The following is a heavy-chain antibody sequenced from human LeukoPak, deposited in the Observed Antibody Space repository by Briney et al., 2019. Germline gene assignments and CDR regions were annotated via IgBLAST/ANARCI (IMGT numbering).Heavy chain of an antibody. CDR1: GFTFSSYA. Sequence: PGGSLRLSCAASGFTFSSYAMHWVRQAPGKGLEYVSAISSNGGGTYYANSVKGRFTISRDNSKNTLYLQMGSLRAEDMAVYYCAREPFHYYGMDVWGQGTTVTVSS. V-gene: IGHV3-64*01. J-gene: IGHJ6*02. CDR3: AREPFHYYGMDV. CDR2: ISSNGGGT.